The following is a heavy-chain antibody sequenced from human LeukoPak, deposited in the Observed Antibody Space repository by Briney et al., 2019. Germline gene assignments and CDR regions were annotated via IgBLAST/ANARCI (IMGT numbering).Heavy chain of an antibody. CDR3: ARGGYSYGYFDY. J-gene: IGHJ4*02. V-gene: IGHV4-31*03. CDR2: IYYSGST. D-gene: IGHD5-18*01. CDR1: GGSISSGGYS. Sequence: SETLSLTCTVSGGSISSGGYSWSWIRQHPGKGLEWIGYIYYSGSTYYNPSLKSRVTISVDTSKNQFSLKLSSVTAADTAVYYCARGGYSYGYFDYWGQGTLVTVSS.